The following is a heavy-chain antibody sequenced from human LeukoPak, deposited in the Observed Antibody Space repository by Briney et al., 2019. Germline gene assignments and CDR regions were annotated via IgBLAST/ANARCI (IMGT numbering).Heavy chain of an antibody. Sequence: RASVKVSCKASGYTFTSYAMHWVRQAPGQRLEWMGRINAGNGNTKYSQKFQGRVTITRHTSASTAYMELSSLRSEDTAVYYCARKPISLDPPSDFWSGRRVYYYYGMDVWGQGTTVTVSS. J-gene: IGHJ6*02. CDR1: GYTFTSYA. D-gene: IGHD3-3*01. V-gene: IGHV1-3*01. CDR3: ARKPISLDPPSDFWSGRRVYYYYGMDV. CDR2: INAGNGNT.